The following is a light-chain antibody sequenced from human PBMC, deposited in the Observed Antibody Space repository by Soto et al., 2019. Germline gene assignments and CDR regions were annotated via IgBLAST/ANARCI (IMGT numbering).Light chain of an antibody. CDR3: SSYASSSTLV. Sequence: QSALTQPASVSGSPGQSITISCTGTSSDIGYYNYVSWYQQHPGKAPKLLIYGVTNRPSGISYRFSGSKSGNTASLTISGLQSEDEADYYCSSYASSSTLVFGAGTKVTVL. J-gene: IGLJ1*01. CDR1: SSDIGYYNY. V-gene: IGLV2-14*01. CDR2: GVT.